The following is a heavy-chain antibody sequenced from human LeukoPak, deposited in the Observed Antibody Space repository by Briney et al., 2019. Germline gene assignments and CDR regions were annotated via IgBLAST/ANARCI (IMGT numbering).Heavy chain of an antibody. J-gene: IGHJ4*02. CDR1: GFTFSSFG. Sequence: GGSLRLSCSASGFTFSSFGMHWVRQAPGKGLEYVSSIGTNGGSIVYADSVRDRFTISRDNSKNTLYLQMSSLRAEDTAVYFCVKAFEYYDSWGQGTLVTVSS. CDR3: VKAFEYYDS. V-gene: IGHV3-64D*06. D-gene: IGHD3-10*01. CDR2: IGTNGGSI.